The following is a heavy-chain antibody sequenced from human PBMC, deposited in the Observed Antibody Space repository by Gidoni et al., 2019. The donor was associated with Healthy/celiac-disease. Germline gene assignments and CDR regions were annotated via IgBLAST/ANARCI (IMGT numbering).Heavy chain of an antibody. CDR3: ARDGINWGSIDY. J-gene: IGHJ4*02. V-gene: IGHV3-30*01. CDR1: GIPFSSYA. Sequence: QVQLVESGGGVVQPGRSLGLSCAASGIPFSSYAMHWVRQAPGKGLEWVAVISYDGSNKYYADSGKGRVTISRDNSKNTLYLQMNSLRAEDTAVYYCARDGINWGSIDYWGQGTLVTVSS. D-gene: IGHD7-27*01. CDR2: ISYDGSNK.